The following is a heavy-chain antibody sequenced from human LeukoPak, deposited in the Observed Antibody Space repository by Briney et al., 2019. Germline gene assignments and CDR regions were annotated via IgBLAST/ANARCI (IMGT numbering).Heavy chain of an antibody. CDR2: IIPIFGTA. CDR1: GDTFSSFA. Sequence: SVKVSCKASGDTFSSFAVSWVRQAPGQGLEWMGGIIPIFGTANYAQKFQGRVTITADKSTSTAYMELSSLRSEDTAVYYCAVAYIVGALTYWGQGTLVTVSS. J-gene: IGHJ4*02. D-gene: IGHD1-26*01. V-gene: IGHV1-69*06. CDR3: AVAYIVGALTY.